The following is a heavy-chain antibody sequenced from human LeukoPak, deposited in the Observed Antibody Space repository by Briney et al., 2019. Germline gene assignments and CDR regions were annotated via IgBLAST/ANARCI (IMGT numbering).Heavy chain of an antibody. J-gene: IGHJ4*02. D-gene: IGHD6-19*01. CDR1: GFTFSSYG. CDR2: IWYDGSNK. V-gene: IGHV3-33*01. Sequence: GGSLRLSCAASGFTFSSYGMHWVRQAPGKGLEWVAVIWYDGSNKYYADSVKGCFTISRDNSKNTLYLQMNSLRAEDTAVYYCARDSSGWFVGYLFDYWGQGTLVTVSS. CDR3: ARDSSGWFVGYLFDY.